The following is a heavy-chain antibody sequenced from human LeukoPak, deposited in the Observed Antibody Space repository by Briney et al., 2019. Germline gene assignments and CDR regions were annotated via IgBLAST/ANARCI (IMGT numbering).Heavy chain of an antibody. CDR2: IKQDGSEK. D-gene: IGHD5-18*01. V-gene: IGHV3-7*01. Sequence: GRSLRLSCAASGFTFSSYWMSWVRQAPGKGLEWVANIKQDGSEKYYVDSVKGRFTISRDNAKNSLYLQMNSLRAEDTAVYYCARCTAMVSNYYYGMDVWGQGTTVTVSS. CDR1: GFTFSSYW. J-gene: IGHJ6*02. CDR3: ARCTAMVSNYYYGMDV.